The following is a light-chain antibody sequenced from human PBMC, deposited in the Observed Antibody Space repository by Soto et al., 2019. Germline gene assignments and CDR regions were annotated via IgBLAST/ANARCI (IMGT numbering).Light chain of an antibody. CDR1: QSINNY. V-gene: IGKV3-11*01. Sequence: EIVLTQSPVTLSLSPGERATLSCRASQSINNYLAWYQQKPGQPPRLLIYDASNRATAIPVRFSGSGSGTDFTLTISSLEPEDSAVCYCQCRGIWPPGATFGGGTKVEIK. J-gene: IGKJ4*01. CDR2: DAS. CDR3: QCRGIWPPGAT.